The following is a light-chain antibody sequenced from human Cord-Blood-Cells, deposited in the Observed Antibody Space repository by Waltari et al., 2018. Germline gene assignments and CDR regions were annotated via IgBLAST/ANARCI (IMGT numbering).Light chain of an antibody. CDR2: GNS. Sequence: QSVLTQPPSVSGAPGQRVTISCTGSSSNIGAGYDVHWYQQLPGPPPKLLSYGNSTRPSGVPDRFSGSKSGTSASLAITGLQAEDEADYYCQSYDSSLSGSVFGGGTKLTVL. CDR3: QSYDSSLSGSV. J-gene: IGLJ3*02. CDR1: SSNIGAGYD. V-gene: IGLV1-40*01.